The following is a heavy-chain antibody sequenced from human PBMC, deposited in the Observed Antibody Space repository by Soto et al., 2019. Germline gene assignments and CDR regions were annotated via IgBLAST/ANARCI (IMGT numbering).Heavy chain of an antibody. Sequence: QVQLQESGPGLVKPSQTLSLTCSVSGGSMDSGTYCWNWIRQHPGKGLEWIGYIYYRGYTYYNPSLKSRVTMSVDTSKNQFSLNLNSVTAADTAVYYCATDRSAGSGTVDYWGQGTLVTVSS. CDR2: IYYRGYT. CDR1: GGSMDSGTYC. J-gene: IGHJ4*02. V-gene: IGHV4-31*03. CDR3: ATDRSAGSGTVDY. D-gene: IGHD3-10*01.